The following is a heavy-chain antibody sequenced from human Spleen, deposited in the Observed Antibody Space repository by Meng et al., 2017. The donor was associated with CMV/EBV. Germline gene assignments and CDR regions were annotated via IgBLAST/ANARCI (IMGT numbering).Heavy chain of an antibody. CDR1: GFTFSRYT. D-gene: IGHD4-11*01. CDR3: AREDYSNYGGDYYYGMDV. CDR2: ISSTGSYI. J-gene: IGHJ6*02. V-gene: IGHV3-21*01. Sequence: GESLKISCEASGFTFSRYTLNWVRQTPGKGLEWVSSISSTGSYIYYAGSVKGRFTISRDNAKNSLYLQMNRLRAEDTAVYYCAREDYSNYGGDYYYGMDVWGQGTTVTVSS.